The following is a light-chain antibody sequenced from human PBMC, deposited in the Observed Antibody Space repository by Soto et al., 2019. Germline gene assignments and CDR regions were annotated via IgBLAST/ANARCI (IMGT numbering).Light chain of an antibody. CDR1: QGISSY. V-gene: IGKV1-9*01. CDR3: QQYSKWPT. J-gene: IGKJ5*01. Sequence: TQLTQSPSSLSASVGDRVTITCRASQGISSYLAWYQQKPGKAPRLLIYAASTLQSGVPSRFSGSGSGTEFTLTISSLQSEDFAVYYCQQYSKWPTFGQGTRLEIK. CDR2: AAS.